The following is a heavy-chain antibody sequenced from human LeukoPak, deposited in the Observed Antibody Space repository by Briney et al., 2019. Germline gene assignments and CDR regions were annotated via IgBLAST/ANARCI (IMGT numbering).Heavy chain of an antibody. CDR3: AVVPAASYYYYGMDV. Sequence: GGSLRLSCAAPGFTFSSYGMHWVRQAPGKGLEWVAVISYDGSNKYYADSVKGRFTVSRDNSKNTLYLQMNSLRAEDTAVYYCAVVPAASYYYYGMDVWGQGTTVTVCS. V-gene: IGHV3-30*03. D-gene: IGHD2-2*01. CDR1: GFTFSSYG. CDR2: ISYDGSNK. J-gene: IGHJ6*02.